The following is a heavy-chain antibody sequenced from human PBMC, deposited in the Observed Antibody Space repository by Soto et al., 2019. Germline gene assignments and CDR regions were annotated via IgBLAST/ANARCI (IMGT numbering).Heavy chain of an antibody. D-gene: IGHD6-13*01. CDR3: SRKSSSWYPFDY. J-gene: IGHJ4*02. V-gene: IGHV1-8*01. Sequence: QVQLVQSGAEVKKPGASVKVSCKASGYTFTSYDINWVRQATGQGLEWMGWMNPNSGNTGYAQKFQGRVTMTRNTSLSTAYSELCSLRSEDTAVYYCSRKSSSWYPFDYWGQGTLVTVSS. CDR2: MNPNSGNT. CDR1: GYTFTSYD.